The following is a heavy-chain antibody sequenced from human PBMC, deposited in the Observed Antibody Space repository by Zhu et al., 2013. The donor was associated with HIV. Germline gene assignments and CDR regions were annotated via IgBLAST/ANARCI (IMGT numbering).Heavy chain of an antibody. CDR2: IIPEFGTT. J-gene: IGHJ3*02. V-gene: IGHV1-69*01. CDR3: ATTLKRQTTYALDT. Sequence: QVQLVQSGAEVKKPGSSVKVSCKASGGTFSSYAISWVRQAPGQGLEWMGGIIPEFGTTNYAHKFRGRVSITADESSNTAFMELSSLTSADTAVYFCATTLKRQTTYALDTWGQGTMVTVSS. D-gene: IGHD4-17*01. CDR1: GGTFSSYA.